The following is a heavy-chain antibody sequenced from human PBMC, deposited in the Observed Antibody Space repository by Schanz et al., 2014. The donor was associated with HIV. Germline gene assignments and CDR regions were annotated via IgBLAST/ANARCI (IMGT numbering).Heavy chain of an antibody. CDR1: GFTFSSYA. CDR3: VKAYSSGFSGAGS. J-gene: IGHJ5*02. CDR2: ISGSDGDT. V-gene: IGHV3-23*04. Sequence: EVQLVESGGGLVQPGESLRLSCAASGFTFSSYAMTWVRQAPGKGLDWVSTISGSDGDTYYADSVKGRFTISRDNSRNALYLHMNSLRADDTAIYYCVKAYSSGFSGAGSWGQGALVTVSS. D-gene: IGHD5-18*01.